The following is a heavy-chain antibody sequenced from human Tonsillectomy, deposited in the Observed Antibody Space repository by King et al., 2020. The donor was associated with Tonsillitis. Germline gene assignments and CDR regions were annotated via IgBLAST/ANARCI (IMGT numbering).Heavy chain of an antibody. V-gene: IGHV3-30*18. J-gene: IGHJ4*02. D-gene: IGHD6-6*01. CDR1: GFTFSSYG. Sequence: QLVQSGGGVVQPGRSLRLSCAASGFTFSSYGMHWVRQAPGKGLEWVAVISYDGGNKYYADSVKGRFTISRDNSKNTLYLQMNSLRAEDTAVYYCAKDYSSSSLDYWGQGTLVTVSS. CDR3: AKDYSSSSLDY. CDR2: ISYDGGNK.